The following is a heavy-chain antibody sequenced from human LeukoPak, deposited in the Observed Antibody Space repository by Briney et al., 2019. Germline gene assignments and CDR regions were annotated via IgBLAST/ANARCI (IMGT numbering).Heavy chain of an antibody. CDR2: ISYDGSNK. Sequence: GGSLRLSCAASGFTFSSYGMHWVRQAPGKGLEWVAVISYDGSNKYYADSVKGRFTISRDNSKNTLYLQMNSLRAEDTAVYYCARVSRIADSYGMDVWGQGTTVTVSS. CDR3: ARVSRIADSYGMDV. J-gene: IGHJ6*02. CDR1: GFTFSSYG. D-gene: IGHD6-13*01. V-gene: IGHV3-30*19.